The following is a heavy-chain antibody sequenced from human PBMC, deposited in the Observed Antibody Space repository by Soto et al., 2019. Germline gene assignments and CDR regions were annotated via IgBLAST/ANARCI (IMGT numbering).Heavy chain of an antibody. CDR1: GGSFSGYY. J-gene: IGHJ6*02. D-gene: IGHD3-16*01. V-gene: IGHV4-34*01. CDR3: ARGGGDYYYGMDV. CDR2: INHSGST. Sequence: SETLSLTCAVYGGSFSGYYWSWIRQPPGKGLEWIGGINHSGSTNCNPPLKSRVTISVDTSKNQLSLGLSSVTAADTAVYFCARGGGDYYYGMDVWGQGTTVTVSS.